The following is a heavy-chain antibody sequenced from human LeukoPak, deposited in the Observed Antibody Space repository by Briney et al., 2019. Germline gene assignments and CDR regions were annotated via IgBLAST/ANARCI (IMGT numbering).Heavy chain of an antibody. V-gene: IGHV3-20*01. J-gene: IGHJ4*02. CDR3: ARKGVGGELGGFDY. CDR1: GLMFDEYG. CDR2: INRIGSIT. D-gene: IGHD3-16*01. Sequence: PGGSLRLSCAASGLMFDEYGMSWVRQVPGKGLEWVCGINRIGSITGCADSVKGRFTISRDNAKNFLFLDMNSLRVEDTASYHCARKGVGGELGGFDYWGQGILVTVSS.